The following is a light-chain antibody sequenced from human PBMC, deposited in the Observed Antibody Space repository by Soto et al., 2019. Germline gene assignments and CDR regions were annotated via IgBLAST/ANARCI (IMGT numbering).Light chain of an antibody. CDR1: SGHSNYA. J-gene: IGLJ3*02. CDR3: QTWGSGRV. Sequence: QLVLTQSPSASASLGASVKLTCTLSSGHSNYAIAWHQQQPEKGPRYLMNVNSDGSHSKGDGIPDRFSGSSSGAERYLTISSLQSEDEADYYCQTWGSGRVFGGGTKVTVL. V-gene: IGLV4-69*01. CDR2: VNSDGSH.